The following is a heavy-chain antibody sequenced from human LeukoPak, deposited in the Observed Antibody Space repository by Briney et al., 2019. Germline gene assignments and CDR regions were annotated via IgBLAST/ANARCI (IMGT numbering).Heavy chain of an antibody. V-gene: IGHV3-48*04. D-gene: IGHD1-26*01. CDR2: ISSSGSTI. J-gene: IGHJ4*02. Sequence: PGGSLRLSCAASGFTFSSYAMSWVRQAPGKGLEWVSYISSSGSTIYYADSVKGRFTISRDNAKNSLYLQMNSLRAEDTAVYYCASYASYWHYFDYWGQGTLVTVSS. CDR1: GFTFSSYA. CDR3: ASYASYWHYFDY.